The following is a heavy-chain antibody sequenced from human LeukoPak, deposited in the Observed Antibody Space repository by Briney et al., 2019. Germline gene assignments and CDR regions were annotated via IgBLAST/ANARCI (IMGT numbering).Heavy chain of an antibody. J-gene: IGHJ4*02. CDR2: IYTSGST. CDR3: ARDSLGSGILSPDY. D-gene: IGHD3-10*01. Sequence: SETLSLTCTVSGGSISSYYWSWIRQPAGKGLEWIGRIYTSGSTNYNPSLKSRVTMSVETSKNQFSLKLSSVTAADTAVYYCARDSLGSGILSPDYWGQGTLVTVSS. V-gene: IGHV4-4*07. CDR1: GGSISSYY.